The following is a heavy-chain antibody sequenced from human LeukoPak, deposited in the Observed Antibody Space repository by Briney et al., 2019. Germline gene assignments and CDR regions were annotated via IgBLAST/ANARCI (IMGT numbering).Heavy chain of an antibody. CDR3: ARGGGSGSYYDRNFDY. CDR1: GFTFSSYS. CDR2: ISSSSSYI. D-gene: IGHD3-10*01. J-gene: IGHJ4*02. V-gene: IGHV3-21*01. Sequence: GGSLRLSCAASGFTFSSYSMNWVRQAPGKGLEWVSSISSSSSYIYYADSVKGRFTISRDNAKNSLCLQMNSLRAEDTAVYYCARGGGSGSYYDRNFDYWGQGTLVTVSS.